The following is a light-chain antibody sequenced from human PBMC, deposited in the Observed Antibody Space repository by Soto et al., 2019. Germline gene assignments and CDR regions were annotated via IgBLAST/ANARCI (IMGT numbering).Light chain of an antibody. CDR2: EVS. CDR1: SSDLGRYNY. Sequence: QSALTQPPSASGSPGQSVTISCTGTSSDLGRYNYVSWYQQHPGKAPKLMIYEVSKRPSGVPDRFSGSKSGNTASLTVSGLQAEDEADYYCSSPADSNNYVFGTGTKVTVL. J-gene: IGLJ1*01. V-gene: IGLV2-8*01. CDR3: SSPADSNNYV.